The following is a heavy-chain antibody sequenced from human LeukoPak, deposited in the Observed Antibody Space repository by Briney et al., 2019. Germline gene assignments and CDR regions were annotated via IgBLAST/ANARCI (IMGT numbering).Heavy chain of an antibody. V-gene: IGHV1-24*01. J-gene: IGHJ4*02. CDR2: FDPEDGET. CDR3: ATLVGYCSGGSCFGADY. CDR1: GYTLTELS. D-gene: IGHD2-15*01. Sequence: ASVKVSCKVSGYTLTELSMHWVRQAPGKGLEWMGGFDPEDGETIYAQKFQGRVTMTEDTSTDTAYMELSSLRSEDTAVYYCATLVGYCSGGSCFGADYWGQGTLVTVSS.